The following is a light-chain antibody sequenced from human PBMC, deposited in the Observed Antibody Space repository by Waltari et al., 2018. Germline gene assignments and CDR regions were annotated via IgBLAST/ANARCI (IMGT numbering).Light chain of an antibody. V-gene: IGLV2-23*01. J-gene: IGLJ2*01. Sequence: QSALTQPASVSGSPGQSITISCTGTSRDVESHNLVSWYQHHPGKAPKLMMYEDTKRPSGVSNRFSCSKSGNTASLTISGLQAEDEADYYCCSYAGGTASILLGGGTKLTVL. CDR1: SRDVESHNL. CDR2: EDT. CDR3: CSYAGGTASIL.